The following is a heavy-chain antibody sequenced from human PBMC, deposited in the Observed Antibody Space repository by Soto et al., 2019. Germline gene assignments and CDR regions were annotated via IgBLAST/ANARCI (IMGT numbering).Heavy chain of an antibody. V-gene: IGHV1-18*01. CDR2: ISAYNGNT. CDR3: ARGQQLAPDY. Sequence: GSVKVSCKASCFTFTSYGISWGRQAPGQGLEWMGWISAYNGNTNYAQKLQGRVTMTTDTSTSTAYMELRSLRSDDTAVYYCARGQQLAPDYWGQGTLVTVSS. D-gene: IGHD6-13*01. CDR1: CFTFTSYG. J-gene: IGHJ4*02.